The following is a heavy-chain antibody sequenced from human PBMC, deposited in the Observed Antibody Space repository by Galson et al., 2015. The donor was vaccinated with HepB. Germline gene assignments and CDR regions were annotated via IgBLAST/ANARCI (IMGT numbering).Heavy chain of an antibody. Sequence: SLRLSCAASGFTFSNAWMSWVRQAPGKGLEWVGRIKSKTDGGTTDYAAPVKGRFTISRDDSKNTLYLQMNSLKTEDTAVYYCTTRIVGATTGWFDPWGQGTLVTVSS. CDR3: TTRIVGATTGWFDP. CDR1: GFTFSNAW. J-gene: IGHJ5*02. D-gene: IGHD1-26*01. V-gene: IGHV3-15*01. CDR2: IKSKTDGGTT.